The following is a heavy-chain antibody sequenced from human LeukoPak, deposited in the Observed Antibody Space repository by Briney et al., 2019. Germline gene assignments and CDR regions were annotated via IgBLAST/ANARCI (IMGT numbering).Heavy chain of an antibody. CDR3: ATGLGYYDSTIRD. J-gene: IGHJ4*02. CDR1: GYAFTDFY. CDR2: IFPRSGAT. V-gene: IGHV1-2*02. Sequence: GASVKVSCKASGYAFTDFYLHWVRQAPGQGPEWMGWIFPRSGATKFAQKFQGRVTMTRDTSISTAYMELYSLRHDDTAVYFCATGLGYYDSTIRDWGQGTLVTVSS. D-gene: IGHD3-22*01.